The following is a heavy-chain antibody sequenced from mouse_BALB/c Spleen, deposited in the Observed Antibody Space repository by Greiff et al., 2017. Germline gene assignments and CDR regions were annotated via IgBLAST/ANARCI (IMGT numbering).Heavy chain of an antibody. CDR3: AKWWLHAMDD. D-gene: IGHD2-3*01. V-gene: IGHV14-3*02. CDR1: GFNIKDTY. CDR2: IDPANGNT. J-gene: IGHJ4*01. Sequence: EVQLQQSGAELVKPGASVKLSCTASGFNIKDTYMHWVKQRPEQGLEWIGRIDPANGNTKYDPKFQGKATITADTSSNTAYLQLSSLTSEDTAVYYCAKWWLHAMDDWGQGTSVTVSS.